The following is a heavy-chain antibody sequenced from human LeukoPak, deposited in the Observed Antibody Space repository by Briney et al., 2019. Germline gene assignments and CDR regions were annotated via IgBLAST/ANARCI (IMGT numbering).Heavy chain of an antibody. J-gene: IGHJ3*02. CDR2: IIPILGIA. CDR1: GGTFSSYA. V-gene: IGHV1-69*04. D-gene: IGHD3-22*01. CDR3: ARGFFDSRGVSNPFDI. Sequence: SVKVSCKASGGTFSSYAISWVRQAPGQGLEWMGRIIPILGIANYAQKFQGRVTITADKSTSTAYMELSSLRSEDTAVYYCARGFFDSRGVSNPFDIWGQGTMVTVSS.